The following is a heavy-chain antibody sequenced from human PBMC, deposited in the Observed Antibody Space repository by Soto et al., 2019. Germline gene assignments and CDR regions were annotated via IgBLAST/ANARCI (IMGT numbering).Heavy chain of an antibody. J-gene: IGHJ4*02. CDR3: ARLGYYDSSGYYVGY. D-gene: IGHD3-22*01. CDR1: GGSISSYY. Sequence: PSETLSLTCTVSGGSISSYYWSWIRQPPGKGLELIGYIYYSGSTNYNPSLKSRVTISLDTSKNQFSLKLSSVTAADTAVYYCARLGYYDSSGYYVGYWGQGTLVTVSS. V-gene: IGHV4-59*08. CDR2: IYYSGST.